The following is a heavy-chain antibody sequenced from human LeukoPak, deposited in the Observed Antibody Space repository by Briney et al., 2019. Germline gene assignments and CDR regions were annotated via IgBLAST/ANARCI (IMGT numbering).Heavy chain of an antibody. CDR2: ISSRSFTI. D-gene: IGHD6-19*01. V-gene: IGHV3-48*02. Sequence: PGGSLRLSCAASGFTFSAYSMNWVRQAPGKGHDWVSYISSRSFTIYYADSVKGRFTISRDNAKNSLYLEMNSLRDEDTAVYYCARSVIAVAGYDAFDIWGQGTVVTVSS. J-gene: IGHJ3*02. CDR1: GFTFSAYS. CDR3: ARSVIAVAGYDAFDI.